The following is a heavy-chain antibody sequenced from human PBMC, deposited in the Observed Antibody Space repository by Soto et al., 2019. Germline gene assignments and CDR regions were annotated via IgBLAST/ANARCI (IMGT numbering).Heavy chain of an antibody. CDR2: INPNSGVT. V-gene: IGHV1-2*04. CDR3: ARESGGATATLDYYYFYMDV. D-gene: IGHD5-12*01. Sequence: QVQLVQSGAEVKEPGASVTVSCRASGDRFTDYYMHWVRQAPGQGLEWMGWINPNSGVTKYAQKFQGWVPMTRDTTIRTVYMQLSRLGFDDTAIYYCARESGGATATLDYYYFYMDVWGTGTTVTVSS. J-gene: IGHJ6*03. CDR1: GDRFTDYY.